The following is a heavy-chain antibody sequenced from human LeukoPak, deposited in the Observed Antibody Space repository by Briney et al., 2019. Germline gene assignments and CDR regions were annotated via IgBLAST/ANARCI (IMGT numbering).Heavy chain of an antibody. CDR3: ARQGIRGQWLVHFDY. CDR1: GASITNYY. J-gene: IGHJ4*02. V-gene: IGHV4-59*08. D-gene: IGHD6-19*01. CDR2: IYYSGTT. Sequence: SETLSLTCTVSGASITNYYWNWIRQPPGKGPEWIGYIYYSGTTHYNPSLKSRITVSIDTSKNQFSLKLSSVTAADTAVYYCARQGIRGQWLVHFDYWGLGTLVTVSS.